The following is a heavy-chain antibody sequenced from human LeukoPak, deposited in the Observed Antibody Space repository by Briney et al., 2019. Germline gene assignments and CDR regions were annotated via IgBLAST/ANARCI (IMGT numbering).Heavy chain of an antibody. D-gene: IGHD5-18*01. CDR2: IYYSGST. CDR3: ARGKYSYGTKTLDY. V-gene: IGHV4-59*12. CDR1: GGSISSYY. J-gene: IGHJ4*02. Sequence: SETLSLTCTVSGGSISSYYWSWIRQPPGKGLEWIGYIYYSGSTNYNPSLKSRVTISVDTSKNQFSLKLSSVTAADTAVYYCARGKYSYGTKTLDYWGQGTLVTVSS.